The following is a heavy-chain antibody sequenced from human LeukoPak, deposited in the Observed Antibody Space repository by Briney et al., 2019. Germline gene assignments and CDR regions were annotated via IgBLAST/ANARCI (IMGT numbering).Heavy chain of an antibody. CDR1: GASISGYY. V-gene: IGHV4-59*01. J-gene: IGHJ3*02. CDR3: ARGSRATYYDFWSGYYMDAFDI. Sequence: PSETLSLTCTVSGASISGYYWSWIRQPPGKGLEGMGYIYYSGRTNYNPSLKSRVTISVDTSKTQFPLTLSSVTAADTAVYYCARGSRATYYDFWSGYYMDAFDIWGQGTMVTVSS. D-gene: IGHD3-3*01. CDR2: IYYSGRT.